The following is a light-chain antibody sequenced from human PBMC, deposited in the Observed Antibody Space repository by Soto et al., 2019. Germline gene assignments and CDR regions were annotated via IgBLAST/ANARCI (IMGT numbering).Light chain of an antibody. CDR1: ASDVGAYDY. Sequence: QSVLTQPASVSGSPGQASTISCTGTASDVGAYDYVSWYQQYPGKAPKLIIYEVTGRPSGVSTRFSGSKSGNTASLTFSGLQADDEAHYYCTSYTSTNSWVFGGGTKLPVL. CDR3: TSYTSTNSWV. CDR2: EVT. V-gene: IGLV2-14*01. J-gene: IGLJ3*02.